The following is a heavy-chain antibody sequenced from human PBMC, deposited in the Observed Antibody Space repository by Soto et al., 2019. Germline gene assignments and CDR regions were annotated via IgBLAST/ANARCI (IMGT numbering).Heavy chain of an antibody. CDR3: AKDQGSSWYEIDY. V-gene: IGHV3-23*01. J-gene: IGHJ4*02. CDR2: ISGMGGST. Sequence: EVQLLESGGGLVQPGGSLRLSCAASGFTFSNYAVTWVRQAPGKGLEWVSTISGMGGSTYYADSVKGRFTISRDNSKNTLYLQMNSLRAEDTAVYYCAKDQGSSWYEIDYWGQGTLVTVSS. D-gene: IGHD6-13*01. CDR1: GFTFSNYA.